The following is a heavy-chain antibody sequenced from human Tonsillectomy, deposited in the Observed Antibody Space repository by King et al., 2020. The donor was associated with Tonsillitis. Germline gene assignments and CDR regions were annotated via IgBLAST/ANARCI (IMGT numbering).Heavy chain of an antibody. CDR2: IHHSGST. V-gene: IGHV4-38-2*02. CDR1: GYSISNWHF. CDR3: ARGPGSSWARVEYFQS. J-gene: IGHJ1*01. D-gene: IGHD6-13*01. Sequence: VQLQESGPGLVKPSETLSLTCTVSGYSISNWHFWGWIRQPPAKGLEWIGSIHHSGSTYYNPSLKSRVTISVDTSKNQFSLKMRSVTAADTAVYFCARGPGSSWARVEYFQSWGQGTLVTVSS.